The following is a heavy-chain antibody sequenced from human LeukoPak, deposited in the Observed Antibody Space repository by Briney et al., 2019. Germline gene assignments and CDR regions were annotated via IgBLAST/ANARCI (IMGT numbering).Heavy chain of an antibody. J-gene: IGHJ3*02. D-gene: IGHD2-8*02. CDR1: GFTFTTSA. CDR3: AAVPNANAWYWDDAFDI. V-gene: IGHV1-58*01. CDR2: IVVGSGNT. Sequence: GTSVKVSCKASGFTFTTSAVQWVRQARGQRLEWIGRIVVGSGNTDHAQKFQGRITITRDISTITAYMELSSLTSDDPAVYYCAAVPNANAWYWDDAFDIWGQGTMVTVSS.